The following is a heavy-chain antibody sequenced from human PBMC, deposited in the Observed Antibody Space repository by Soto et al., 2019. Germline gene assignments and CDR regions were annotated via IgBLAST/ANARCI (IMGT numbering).Heavy chain of an antibody. CDR2: ITPIDGTT. CDR1: GGTISSFA. J-gene: IGHJ4*02. CDR3: ARSFTKSRRGGVAFDY. D-gene: IGHD3-3*01. V-gene: IGHV1-69*01. Sequence: VQLVQSGAEVKKPGSSVKVSCTASGGTISSFAFNWVRQAPGQGLEWMGGITPIDGTTKYAEKFQGRVTITADASTSTAYMDMSSLRSEDTAVYYCARSFTKSRRGGVAFDYWGQGTLLTVSP.